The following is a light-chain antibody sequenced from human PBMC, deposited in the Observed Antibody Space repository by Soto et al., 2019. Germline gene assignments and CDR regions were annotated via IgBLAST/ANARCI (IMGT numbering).Light chain of an antibody. CDR1: QSVSSKF. CDR2: AAS. J-gene: IGKJ5*01. V-gene: IGKV3D-20*02. CDR3: QQRNYWQVT. Sequence: EIVLTQSPGTLSLSPGERAALSCRASQSVSSKFLAWYQQKPGQAPRLLIYAASNRATGIPDRFSGSGSGTDFTLTISRLEPEDFAICYCQQRNYWQVTFGQGTRLEI.